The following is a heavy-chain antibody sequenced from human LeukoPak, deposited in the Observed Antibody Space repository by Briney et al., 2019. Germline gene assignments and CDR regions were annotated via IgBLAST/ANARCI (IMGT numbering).Heavy chain of an antibody. V-gene: IGHV1-46*01. CDR2: INPSGGRT. CDR3: ARESDAGYSSSFNWFDP. Sequence: ASVKLSCKASGYSFTSDYMHWVRQAPGQGLEWMGVINPSGGRTSYAQTFQGRVTISRDTSKRTVYVELNSLRSEDTAVYYCARESDAGYSSSFNWFDPWGQGTLVTVSS. CDR1: GYSFTSDY. J-gene: IGHJ5*02. D-gene: IGHD6-19*01.